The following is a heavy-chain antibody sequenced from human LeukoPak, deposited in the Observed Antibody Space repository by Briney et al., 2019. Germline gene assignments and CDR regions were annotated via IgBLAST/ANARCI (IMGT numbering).Heavy chain of an antibody. CDR1: GDTVSSNSAA. V-gene: IGHV6-1*01. CDR3: VRGNYNFDY. D-gene: IGHD1-7*01. Sequence: SQTLSLTFAISGDTVSSNSAAWNWVRQSPSRGLEWLGRTYYRSKWYNEYAVTVKIRITINPDTSKNQFSLQLNSVTPEDTAVYYCVRGNYNFDYWGQGTLVTVSS. CDR2: TYYRSKWYN. J-gene: IGHJ4*02.